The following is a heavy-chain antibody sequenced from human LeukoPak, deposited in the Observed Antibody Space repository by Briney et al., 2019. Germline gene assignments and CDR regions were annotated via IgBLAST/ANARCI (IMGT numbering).Heavy chain of an antibody. V-gene: IGHV3-21*01. J-gene: IGHJ4*02. CDR3: ARDASYYDSSGYIDY. D-gene: IGHD3-22*01. CDR2: ISSSSSYI. CDR1: GFTFSSYS. Sequence: GGSLRLSCPASGFTFSSYSMNWVRQAPGKGLEWVSSISSSSSYIYCADSVKGRFTISRDNAKNSLYLQMNSLRAEDTAVYYCARDASYYDSSGYIDYWGQGTLVTVSS.